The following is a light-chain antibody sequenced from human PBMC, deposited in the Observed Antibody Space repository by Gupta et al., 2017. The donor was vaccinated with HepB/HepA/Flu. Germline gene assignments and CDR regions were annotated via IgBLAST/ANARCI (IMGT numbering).Light chain of an antibody. Sequence: QSALTPPRSVSGSPGQSVTISCTGTSSDVGTYNRVSWYQQPPGTAPKLIIYEVSTRPAGVPGCFSGSKSGNTASLTISGLQADDEADYYCCSDTSISTYVFGTGTKVTVL. CDR2: EVS. CDR1: SSDVGTYNR. CDR3: CSDTSISTYV. J-gene: IGLJ1*01. V-gene: IGLV2-18*02.